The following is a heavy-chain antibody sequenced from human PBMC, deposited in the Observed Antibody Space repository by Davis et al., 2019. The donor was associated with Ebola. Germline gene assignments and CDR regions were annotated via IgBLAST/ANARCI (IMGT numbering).Heavy chain of an antibody. J-gene: IGHJ4*02. CDR1: GGSVSSGSYY. Sequence: MPSETLSLTCTVSGGSVSSGSYYWSWIRQPPGKGLEWIGYIYYSGSTNYNPSLKSRVTISVDTSKNQFSLKLSSVTAADTAVYYCAREDGYLIDYWGQGTLVTVSS. D-gene: IGHD5-24*01. CDR2: IYYSGST. CDR3: AREDGYLIDY. V-gene: IGHV4-61*01.